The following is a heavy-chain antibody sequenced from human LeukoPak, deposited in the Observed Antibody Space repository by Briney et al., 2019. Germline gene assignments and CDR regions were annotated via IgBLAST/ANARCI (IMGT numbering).Heavy chain of an antibody. CDR2: IYYSGST. J-gene: IGHJ4*02. D-gene: IGHD4/OR15-4a*01. V-gene: IGHV4-59*01. CDR3: ARDKDYGPIDY. CDR1: GCSISSYY. Sequence: SETLSLTCTVSGCSISSYYWSWIRQPPGKGLEWIGYIYYSGSTNYNPSLKSRVTISVDTSKNQFSLKLSSVTAADTAVYYCARDKDYGPIDYWGQGTLVTVSS.